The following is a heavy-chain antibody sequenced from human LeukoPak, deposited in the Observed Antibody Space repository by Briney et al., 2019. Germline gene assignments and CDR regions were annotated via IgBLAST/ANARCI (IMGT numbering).Heavy chain of an antibody. D-gene: IGHD5-24*01. CDR2: INPSSGGT. Sequence: ASVKVSCKASGYTFTGYYMHWVRQAPGQGLEWMGWINPSSGGTNYAQKFQGWVTMTRDTSISTAYMELSRLRSDDTAVYYCARGIEMATMKGAFDIWGQGTMVTVSS. CDR1: GYTFTGYY. J-gene: IGHJ3*02. CDR3: ARGIEMATMKGAFDI. V-gene: IGHV1-2*04.